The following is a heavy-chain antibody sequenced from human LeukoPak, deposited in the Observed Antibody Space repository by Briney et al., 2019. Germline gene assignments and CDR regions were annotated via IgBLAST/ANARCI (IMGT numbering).Heavy chain of an antibody. J-gene: IGHJ4*02. CDR1: GGTFSSYA. CDR3: ARGGGIGGERSAWVDYFDY. V-gene: IGHV1-8*02. D-gene: IGHD3-16*01. CDR2: MNPNRGNT. Sequence: ASVKVSCKASGGTFSSYAISWVRQATGQGLEWMGWMNPNRGNTGFAQKFQGRVTMTRNTSISTAYMELSSLRSEDTAVYYCARGGGIGGERSAWVDYFDYWGQGTLVTVSS.